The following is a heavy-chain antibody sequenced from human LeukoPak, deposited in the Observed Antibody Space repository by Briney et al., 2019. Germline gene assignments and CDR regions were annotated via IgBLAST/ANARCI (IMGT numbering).Heavy chain of an antibody. D-gene: IGHD6-6*01. CDR2: IYSGGST. Sequence: GGSLRLSCAASGFTVSSNYMSWVRQAPGKGLEWVSVIYSGGSTYYADSVKGRFTISRDNSKNTLYLQMNSLRAEDTAVYYCARDSRTYSSSSGYDYWGQGTLVTVSS. J-gene: IGHJ4*02. CDR3: ARDSRTYSSSSGYDY. CDR1: GFTVSSNY. V-gene: IGHV3-53*01.